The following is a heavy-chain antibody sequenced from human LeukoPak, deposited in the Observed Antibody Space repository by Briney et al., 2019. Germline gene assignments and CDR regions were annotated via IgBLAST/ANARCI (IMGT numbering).Heavy chain of an antibody. J-gene: IGHJ4*02. D-gene: IGHD1-26*01. Sequence: ASVKVSCKASGYTFTGYYMHWVRQAPGQGLEWMGWINPNSGGTNYAQKLQGRVTMTRDTSISTAYMELSRLRSDDTAVYYCAREGSGSYDWDYWGQGTLVTVSS. CDR1: GYTFTGYY. CDR3: AREGSGSYDWDY. CDR2: INPNSGGT. V-gene: IGHV1-2*02.